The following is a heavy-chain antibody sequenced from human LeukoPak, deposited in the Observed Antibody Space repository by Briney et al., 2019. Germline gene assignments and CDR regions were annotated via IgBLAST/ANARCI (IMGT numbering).Heavy chain of an antibody. CDR1: GCTFSSYA. V-gene: IGHV1-69*13. Sequence: SVKVSCKASGCTFSSYAISWVRQAPGQGLEWMGGIIPIFGTANYAQKFQGRVTITADESTSTAYMELSSLRSEDTAVYYCARAYSSRRAWFDPWGQGTLVTVSS. D-gene: IGHD6-13*01. J-gene: IGHJ5*02. CDR3: ARAYSSRRAWFDP. CDR2: IIPIFGTA.